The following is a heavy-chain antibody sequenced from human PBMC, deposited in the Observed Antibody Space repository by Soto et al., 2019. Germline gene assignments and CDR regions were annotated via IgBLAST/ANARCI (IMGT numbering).Heavy chain of an antibody. CDR1: GGSFSGYY. V-gene: IGHV4-34*01. D-gene: IGHD3-3*01. Sequence: QVQLQQGGAGLLKPSDTLSLTCGVYGGSFSGYYWNWIRQPPGKGLEWIGEIDHRGSSNFNPFLTSRDTISVDTSKNQFSLKLNSMTAADPAVYFCARGPGVPIDVRADDFWRLGRYYDRDVWGTGTAVTVSS. CDR3: ARGPGVPIDVRADDFWRLGRYYDRDV. J-gene: IGHJ6*03. CDR2: IDHRGSS.